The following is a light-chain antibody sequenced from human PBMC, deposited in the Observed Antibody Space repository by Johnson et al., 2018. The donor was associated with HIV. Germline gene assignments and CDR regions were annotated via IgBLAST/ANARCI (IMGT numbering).Light chain of an antibody. V-gene: IGLV1-51*01. CDR1: SSNIGNNF. CDR3: GTWESSLSAGPVYV. Sequence: QAVLTQPPSVSAAPGQKVTVSCSGSSSNIGNNFVSWYQHLPGTAPKLLIYDNDKRPSGVPDRFSGSKSGTSATLGITGLQTGDEADYYCGTWESSLSAGPVYVFGTGTKVTVL. J-gene: IGLJ1*01. CDR2: DND.